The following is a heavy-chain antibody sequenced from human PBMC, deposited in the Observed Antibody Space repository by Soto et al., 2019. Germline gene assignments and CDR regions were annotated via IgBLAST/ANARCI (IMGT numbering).Heavy chain of an antibody. CDR2: IYYSGST. CDR3: ARDLQYSRLFYGMDV. D-gene: IGHD6-13*01. CDR1: GGSISSGGYY. V-gene: IGHV4-31*03. Sequence: PSETLSLTCTVSGGSISSGGYYWSWTRQHPGKGLEWIGYIYYSGSTYYNPSLKSRVTISVDTSKNQFSLKLSSVTAADTAVYYCARDLQYSRLFYGMDVWGQGTTVTVS. J-gene: IGHJ6*02.